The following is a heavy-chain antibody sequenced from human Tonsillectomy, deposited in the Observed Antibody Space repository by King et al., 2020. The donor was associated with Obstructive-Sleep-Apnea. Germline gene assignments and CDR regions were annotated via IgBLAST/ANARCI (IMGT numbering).Heavy chain of an antibody. J-gene: IGHJ6*02. CDR3: ARDEGFGYYYYGMDL. V-gene: IGHV3-21*01. CDR1: GFTFSIYS. CDR2: ISTGSSYI. Sequence: VQLVESGGGLVKPGGSLRLSCAASGFTFSIYSMNWVRQAPGKGLEWVSSISTGSSYIYYADSVKGRFTISRDNAKNSLYLEMNSLRAEDTAVYYCARDEGFGYYYYGMDLWGQGTTVTVS. D-gene: IGHD3-10*01.